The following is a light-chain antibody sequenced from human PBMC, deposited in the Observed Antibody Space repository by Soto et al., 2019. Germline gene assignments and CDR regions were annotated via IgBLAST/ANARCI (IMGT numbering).Light chain of an antibody. CDR1: SGHSSYA. Sequence: QPVLTQSPSASASLGASVKLTCTLSSGHSSYAIAWHQQQPEKGPRYLMKLNSDGSHSKGDGIPDRFTGSSSVAERYPTISSLQAEDEAEYYSQTWGSGIQIFGGGTKLTVL. CDR2: LNSDGSH. J-gene: IGLJ2*01. V-gene: IGLV4-69*01. CDR3: QTWGSGIQI.